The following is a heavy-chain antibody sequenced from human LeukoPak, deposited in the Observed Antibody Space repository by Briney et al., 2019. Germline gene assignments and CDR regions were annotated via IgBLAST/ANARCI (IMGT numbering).Heavy chain of an antibody. V-gene: IGHV3-48*03. CDR3: ARDDYDIVTGYYSMYSYGVDV. D-gene: IGHD3-9*01. CDR1: GFTFSSYE. Sequence: GGSLSLSCEASGFTFSSYEMNWVRQAPGKGLEWISYISRGGMTIYYADSVRGRFTVSRDNTKNSLFLQMNSLRAEDTAVYFCARDDYDIVTGYYSMYSYGVDVWGQGTAVTVSS. J-gene: IGHJ6*02. CDR2: ISRGGMTI.